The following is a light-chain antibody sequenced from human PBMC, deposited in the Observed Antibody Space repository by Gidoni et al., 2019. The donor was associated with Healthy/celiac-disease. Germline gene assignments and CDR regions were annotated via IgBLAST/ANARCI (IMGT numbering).Light chain of an antibody. Sequence: QSVLTPPPSASGTPGQRVTISCSGSSANIGSNYVYWYQQLPGTAPKPLIYSNNQRPSGVPDRCSGSKSGTSASLAISGLRSEDEADYYCAAWDDSLSGPVFGGGTKLTVL. V-gene: IGLV1-47*02. CDR1: SANIGSNY. J-gene: IGLJ3*02. CDR3: AAWDDSLSGPV. CDR2: SNN.